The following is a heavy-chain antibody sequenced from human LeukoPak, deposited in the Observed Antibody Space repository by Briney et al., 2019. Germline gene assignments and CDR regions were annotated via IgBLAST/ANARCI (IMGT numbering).Heavy chain of an antibody. CDR1: GGSFSGYY. CDR3: ARGSLPYDFWSGYYTPRPFDY. CDR2: INHSGST. Sequence: SETLSLTCAVYGGSFSGYYWSWIRQPPGKGLEWIGEINHSGSTNYNPSLKSRVTISVDTPKNQFSLKLSSVTAADTAVYYCARGSLPYDFWSGYYTPRPFDYWGQGTLVTVSS. V-gene: IGHV4-34*01. J-gene: IGHJ4*02. D-gene: IGHD3-3*01.